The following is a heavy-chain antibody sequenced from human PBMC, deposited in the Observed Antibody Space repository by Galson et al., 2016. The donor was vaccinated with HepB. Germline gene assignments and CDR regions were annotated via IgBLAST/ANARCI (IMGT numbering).Heavy chain of an antibody. Sequence: SLRLSCAASGFTFSSSSMSWVRQAPGKGLEWVSAIDGHDDSTYYADSVRGRFTISRDNSKNTLYLQINSLRAEDTAVYYCAKAGVYNWNDVDLEYWGQGTLVTVSS. CDR1: GFTFSSSS. J-gene: IGHJ4*02. CDR3: AKAGVYNWNDVDLEY. CDR2: IDGHDDST. V-gene: IGHV3-23*01. D-gene: IGHD1-1*01.